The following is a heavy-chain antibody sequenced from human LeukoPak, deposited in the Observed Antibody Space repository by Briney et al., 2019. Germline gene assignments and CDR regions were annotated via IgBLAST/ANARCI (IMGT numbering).Heavy chain of an antibody. CDR1: GFTFRLYV. V-gene: IGHV3-23*01. J-gene: IGHJ4*02. CDR2: ITGSGGSI. D-gene: IGHD5-12*01. Sequence: GGSLRLSCAASGFTFRLYVMTWVRQAPGKGLEWVSAITGSGGSIYYADSVRGRFTTSRDNSKNTLYLQMNSLRAEDTAVYYCARHDGGYGPFDYWGQGTPVTVSS. CDR3: ARHDGGYGPFDY.